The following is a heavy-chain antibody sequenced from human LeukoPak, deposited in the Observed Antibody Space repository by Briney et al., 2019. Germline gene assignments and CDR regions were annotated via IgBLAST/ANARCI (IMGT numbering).Heavy chain of an antibody. CDR1: GGTFSSYA. V-gene: IGHV1-69*13. D-gene: IGHD2-2*01. CDR3: ARDLPAAGFDY. CDR2: IIPIFGTA. Sequence: ASVKVSCKASGGTFSSYAISWVRQAPGQGLEWMGGIIPIFGTANYAQKFQGRVTITADESTSTAYMELSSLRSKDTAVYYCARDLPAAGFDYWGQGTLVTVSS. J-gene: IGHJ4*02.